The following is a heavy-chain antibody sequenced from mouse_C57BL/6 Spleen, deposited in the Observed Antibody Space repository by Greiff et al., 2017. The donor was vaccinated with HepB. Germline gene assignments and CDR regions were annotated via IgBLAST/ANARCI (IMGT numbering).Heavy chain of an antibody. CDR2: ISDGGSYT. D-gene: IGHD2-4*01. CDR1: GFTFSSYA. CDR3: ARDGGLYYDYERYAMDY. V-gene: IGHV5-4*01. Sequence: EVQVVESGGGLVKPGGSLKLSCAASGFTFSSYAMSWVRQTPEKRLEWVATISDGGSYTYYPDNVKGRFTISRDNAKNNLYLQMSHLKSEDTAMYYCARDGGLYYDYERYAMDYWGQGTSVTVSS. J-gene: IGHJ4*01.